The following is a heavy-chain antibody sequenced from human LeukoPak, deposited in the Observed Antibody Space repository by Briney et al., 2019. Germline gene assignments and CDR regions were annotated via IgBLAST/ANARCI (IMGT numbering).Heavy chain of an antibody. CDR3: ARDLGAPESFYDFWSGYYFDY. Sequence: GGSLRLSCAASGFTFSSYAMHWVRQAPGKGLEWVAVISYDGSNKYYADSVKGRFTISIDNSKNTLYLQMNSLRAEDTAVYYCARDLGAPESFYDFWSGYYFDYWGQGTLVTVSS. D-gene: IGHD3-3*01. CDR1: GFTFSSYA. V-gene: IGHV3-30-3*01. J-gene: IGHJ4*02. CDR2: ISYDGSNK.